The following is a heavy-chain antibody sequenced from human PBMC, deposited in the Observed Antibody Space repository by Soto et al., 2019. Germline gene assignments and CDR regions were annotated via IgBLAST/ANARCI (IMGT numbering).Heavy chain of an antibody. CDR3: AKNPGIAAAGDDY. D-gene: IGHD6-13*01. CDR1: GFTFSSYA. V-gene: IGHV3-23*01. J-gene: IGHJ4*02. Sequence: GGSLRLSCAASGFTFSSYAMSWVRQAPGKGLEWVSAISGSGGSTYYANSVKGRFTISRTNSKNTLFLQMNSLRAEDTAVYYCAKNPGIAAAGDDYWGQGTLVTVSS. CDR2: ISGSGGST.